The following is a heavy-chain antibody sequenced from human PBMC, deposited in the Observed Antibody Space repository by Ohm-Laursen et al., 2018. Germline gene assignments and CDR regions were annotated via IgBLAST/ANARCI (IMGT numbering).Heavy chain of an antibody. CDR1: GFTFSDYY. CDR3: ARSYRQLWFGEGYDY. CDR2: ISSSGSTI. V-gene: IGHV3-11*01. Sequence: SLRLSCAASGFTFSDYYMNWIRQAPGKGLEWVSYISSSGSTIYYADSVKGRFTISRDNAKNSLYLQMNSLRAEDTAVYYCARSYRQLWFGEGYDYWGQGTLVTVSS. D-gene: IGHD3-10*01. J-gene: IGHJ4*02.